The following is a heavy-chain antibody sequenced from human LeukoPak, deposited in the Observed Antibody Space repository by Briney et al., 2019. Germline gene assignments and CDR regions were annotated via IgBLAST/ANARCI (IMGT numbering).Heavy chain of an antibody. CDR1: GDSINSGGYS. CDR2: LYHSGNI. Sequence: SETLSLTCAVSGDSINSGGYSWNWIRQAPGKGLGWIGRLYHSGNIYYNPSLNSRVTISVDRSKNQLSLSLSSVTAADTAVYFCARDRIDAFDFWGQGTMVTVSS. J-gene: IGHJ3*01. CDR3: ARDRIDAFDF. V-gene: IGHV4-30-2*01.